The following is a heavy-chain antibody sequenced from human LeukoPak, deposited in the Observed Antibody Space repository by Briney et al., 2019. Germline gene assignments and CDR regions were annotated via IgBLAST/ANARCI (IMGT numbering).Heavy chain of an antibody. CDR1: GFTFSSYA. V-gene: IGHV3-30-3*01. Sequence: GGSLRLSCAASGFTFSSYAMHWVRQAPGKGLEWVAVISYDGSNKYYADSVKGRFTISRDNSKNTLYLQMNSLRAEDTAVYYCARGPMDYGSRGGSRNFDYWGQGTLVTVSS. CDR3: ARGPMDYGSRGGSRNFDY. CDR2: ISYDGSNK. J-gene: IGHJ4*02. D-gene: IGHD3-10*01.